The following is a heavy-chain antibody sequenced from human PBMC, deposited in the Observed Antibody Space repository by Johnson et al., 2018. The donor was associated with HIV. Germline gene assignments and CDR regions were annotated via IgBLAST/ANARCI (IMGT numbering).Heavy chain of an antibody. CDR3: ARASAATKGNAFDI. CDR2: INWNGGST. J-gene: IGHJ3*02. Sequence: VQLVESGGGVVRPGGSLRVSCAASGFTFDDYGMSWVRQAPGKGLEWVSGINWNGGSTGYADSVKGRFTISRDNAKKSLYLQMNSLRAEDTALYYCARASAATKGNAFDIWGQGTMVTVSS. V-gene: IGHV3-20*04. CDR1: GFTFDDYG. D-gene: IGHD1-26*01.